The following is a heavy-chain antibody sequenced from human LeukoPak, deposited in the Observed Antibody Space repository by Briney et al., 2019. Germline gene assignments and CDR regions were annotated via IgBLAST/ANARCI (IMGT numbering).Heavy chain of an antibody. CDR3: SSTPLSDLDI. CDR2: IYYNGCS. V-gene: IGHV4-59*01. J-gene: IGHJ3*02. Sequence: SETLCLTCSVTGVSITDYDWSWIRQPPGKGLEWIGYIYYNGCSNYYPSRTTRVTISMDTSKSQFSLNLRSVTAADTAVSYCSSTPLSDLDIRGQGTMVIVSS. CDR1: GVSITDYD.